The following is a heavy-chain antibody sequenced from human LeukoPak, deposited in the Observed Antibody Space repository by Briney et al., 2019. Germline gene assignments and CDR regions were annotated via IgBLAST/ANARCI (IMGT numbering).Heavy chain of an antibody. J-gene: IGHJ5*02. CDR3: ARDCIWGYCFDP. CDR1: GGSISSYY. CDR2: IYYSGST. V-gene: IGHV4-59*01. Sequence: SETLSLTCTVSGGSISSYYWSWIRQPPGKGLEWIGYIYYSGSTNYNPSLKSRVTISVDTSKNQFSLKLSSVTAADTAVYYCARDCIWGYCFDPWGQGTLVTVSS. D-gene: IGHD3-16*01.